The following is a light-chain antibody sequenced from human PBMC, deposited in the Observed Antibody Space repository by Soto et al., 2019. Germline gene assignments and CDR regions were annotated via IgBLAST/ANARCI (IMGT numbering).Light chain of an antibody. V-gene: IGKV2-40*01. CDR1: QSISNW. J-gene: IGKJ5*01. CDR2: TLS. Sequence: MTQSPSTLPASVGDRVTITCRASQSISNWLDWYLQKPGQSPQLLIYTLSYRASGVPDRFSGSGSGTDFTLKISRVEAEDVGVYYCMQRIEFPLTFGQGTRLEIK. CDR3: MQRIEFPLT.